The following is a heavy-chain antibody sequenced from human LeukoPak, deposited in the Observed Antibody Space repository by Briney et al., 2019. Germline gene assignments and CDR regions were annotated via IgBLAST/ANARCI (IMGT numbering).Heavy chain of an antibody. CDR1: GFTFSSYS. D-gene: IGHD6-19*01. CDR2: ISSSSSTI. Sequence: GGSLRLSCAASGFTFSSYSMNRVRQAPGKGLEWVSYISSSSSTIYYADSVKGRFTISRDNAKNSLYLQMNSLRAEDTAVYYCARNPSSGWSRWGQGTLVTVS. V-gene: IGHV3-48*04. CDR3: ARNPSSGWSR. J-gene: IGHJ4*02.